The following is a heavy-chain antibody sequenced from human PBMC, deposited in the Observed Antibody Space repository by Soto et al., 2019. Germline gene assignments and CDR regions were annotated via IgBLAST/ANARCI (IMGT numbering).Heavy chain of an antibody. D-gene: IGHD1-26*01. CDR3: ARRVGTTGVFDF. Sequence: EVQLLESGGDLVQPGGSPRLSCAASGFTFGTYAMSWVRRAPGKGLDWVSAISGNGSDTYLGDSVKGRFSISRDNSKNMLYLQMSSLRGEDTAIYYCARRVGTTGVFDFWGQGTRVIVSS. J-gene: IGHJ4*02. CDR1: GFTFGTYA. CDR2: ISGNGSDT. V-gene: IGHV3-23*02.